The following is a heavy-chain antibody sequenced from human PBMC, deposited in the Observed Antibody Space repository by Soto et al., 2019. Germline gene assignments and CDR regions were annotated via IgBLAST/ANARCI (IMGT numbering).Heavy chain of an antibody. D-gene: IGHD2-15*01. CDR1: GGTFSSYT. CDR2: IIPILGIA. Sequence: ASVKVSCKASGGTFSSYTISWVRQAPGQGLEWMGRIIPILGIANYAQKFQGRVTITADKSTSTAYMELSSLRSEDTAVYYCARDPLFELGYCSGGSCAALVWGKGTTVTVSS. CDR3: ARDPLFELGYCSGGSCAALV. J-gene: IGHJ6*04. V-gene: IGHV1-69*02.